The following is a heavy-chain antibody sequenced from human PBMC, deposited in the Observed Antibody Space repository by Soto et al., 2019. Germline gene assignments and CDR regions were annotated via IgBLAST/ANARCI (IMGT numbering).Heavy chain of an antibody. V-gene: IGHV4-4*02. CDR2: IYHSGSP. Sequence: QVQLQESGPGLVKPSGTLYLTCAVSGGSISSGTWWSWVRQSPGRGLEWIGEIYHSGSPNYNPYLESRVTMSVDKSKNLFSLSLSSVTAADSDLYYCARRIPAAPNWFDPWGQGTLVTVSS. D-gene: IGHD2-2*01. J-gene: IGHJ5*02. CDR1: GGSISSGTW. CDR3: ARRIPAAPNWFDP.